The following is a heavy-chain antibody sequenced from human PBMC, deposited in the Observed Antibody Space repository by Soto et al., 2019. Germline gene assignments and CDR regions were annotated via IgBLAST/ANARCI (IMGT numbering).Heavy chain of an antibody. Sequence: QVQVVQSGAEEKKPGASVKLSCKGSGYTFTDHAMHWVRQAPGQRPEWMGWINTAFATTEYSQKLEGRVTITRDTAETTVYMELSSLRSEDTAIYYCARARSRAFDSWGQGALVTVSS. J-gene: IGHJ4*02. CDR2: INTAFATT. D-gene: IGHD6-13*01. CDR1: GYTFTDHA. V-gene: IGHV1-3*04. CDR3: ARARSRAFDS.